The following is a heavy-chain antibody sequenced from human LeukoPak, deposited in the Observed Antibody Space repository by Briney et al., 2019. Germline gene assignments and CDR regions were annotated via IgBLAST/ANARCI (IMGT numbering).Heavy chain of an antibody. CDR1: GYTFTSYG. J-gene: IGHJ3*02. V-gene: IGHV1-18*01. Sequence: ASVKVSCKASGYTFTSYGISWVRQAPGQGLEWMGWISAYNGNTNYAQKLQGRVTMTTDTSTSTAYMELRSLRSDDTAVYYCARDFPSYYYDSSGYYYRAFDIWGQGTMVTVSS. D-gene: IGHD3-22*01. CDR2: ISAYNGNT. CDR3: ARDFPSYYYDSSGYYYRAFDI.